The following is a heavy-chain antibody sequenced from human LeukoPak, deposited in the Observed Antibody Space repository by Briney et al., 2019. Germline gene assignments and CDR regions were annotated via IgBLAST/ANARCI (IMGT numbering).Heavy chain of an antibody. D-gene: IGHD2-2*02. Sequence: GRSLRLSCAASGFTFSSYGMHWVRQAPGKGLEWVAVIWYDGSNKYYADSVKGRFTTSRDNSKNTLYLQMNSLRAEDTAVYYCARGYCSSTSCYTSYYYYGMDVWGQGTTVTVSS. CDR2: IWYDGSNK. J-gene: IGHJ6*02. CDR1: GFTFSSYG. V-gene: IGHV3-33*01. CDR3: ARGYCSSTSCYTSYYYYGMDV.